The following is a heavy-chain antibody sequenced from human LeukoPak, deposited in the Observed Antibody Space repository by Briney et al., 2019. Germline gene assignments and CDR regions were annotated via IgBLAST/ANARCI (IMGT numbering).Heavy chain of an antibody. D-gene: IGHD6-13*01. Sequence: GGSLRLSCAASGFTFSNAWMNWVRQAPGKGLEWVGRIKSKTDGGTTDYAAPVKGRFTISRDDSKNTLYLQMNSLKTEDTAVYYCPTVGSPGSSWYWGYYSYGMDVWGQGTTVTVSS. CDR1: GFTFSNAW. CDR3: PTVGSPGSSWYWGYYSYGMDV. CDR2: IKSKTDGGTT. J-gene: IGHJ6*02. V-gene: IGHV3-15*07.